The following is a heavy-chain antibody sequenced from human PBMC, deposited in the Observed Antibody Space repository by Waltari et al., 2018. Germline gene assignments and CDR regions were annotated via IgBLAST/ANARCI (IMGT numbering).Heavy chain of an antibody. V-gene: IGHV3-30-3*01. CDR3: ARGSSSWYPYLVDY. D-gene: IGHD6-13*01. J-gene: IGHJ4*02. Sequence: QVQLVESGGGVVQPGRSLRLSCAASGFTFSSYAMHWVRQAPGKGLEWVAVISYDGSNKYYADSVKGRFTISRDNSKNTLYLQMNSLRAEDTAVYYCARGSSSWYPYLVDYWGQGTLVTVSS. CDR2: ISYDGSNK. CDR1: GFTFSSYA.